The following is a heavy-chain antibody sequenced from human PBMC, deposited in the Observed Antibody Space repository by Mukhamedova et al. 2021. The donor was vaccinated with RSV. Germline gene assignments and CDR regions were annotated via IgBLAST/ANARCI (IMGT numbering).Heavy chain of an antibody. J-gene: IGHJ1*01. CDR2: ST. D-gene: IGHD3-16*02. Sequence: STYYNPSLKSRVTISVDTSKNQFSLKLSSVTAADTAVYYCARSYYDYVWGSYRYEYFQHWGQGTLVTVSS. V-gene: IGHV4-39*07. CDR3: ARSYYDYVWGSYRYEYFQH.